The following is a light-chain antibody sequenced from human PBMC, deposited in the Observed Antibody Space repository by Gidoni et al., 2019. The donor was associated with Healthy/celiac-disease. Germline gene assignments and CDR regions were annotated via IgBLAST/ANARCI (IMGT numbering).Light chain of an antibody. V-gene: IGKV3-20*01. CDR3: QQYGSSPPLTYT. J-gene: IGKJ2*01. CDR2: SAS. Sequence: EIALTQSPGSLSLSPGERATLSCRASQSVTSSYLAWYQQKPGQAPRLLIYSASSRATGIPDRFSGSRSGTDFTLTISRLEPEDFAVYYCQQYGSSPPLTYTFGHGTKLEIK. CDR1: QSVTSSY.